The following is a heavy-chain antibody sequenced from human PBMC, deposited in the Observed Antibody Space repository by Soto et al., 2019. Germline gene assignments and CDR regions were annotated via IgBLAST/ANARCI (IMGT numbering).Heavy chain of an antibody. J-gene: IGHJ6*02. D-gene: IGHD5-12*01. CDR2: IKQDGSEK. CDR1: GFTFSSYW. V-gene: IGHV3-7*01. Sequence: PGGSLRLSCAASGFTFSSYWMSWVRQAPGKGLEWVANIKQDGSEKYYVDSVKGRFTISRDNAKNSLYLQMNSLRAEDTAVYYCARGRDGYNDYYYYGMDVWGQGTTVTVSS. CDR3: ARGRDGYNDYYYYGMDV.